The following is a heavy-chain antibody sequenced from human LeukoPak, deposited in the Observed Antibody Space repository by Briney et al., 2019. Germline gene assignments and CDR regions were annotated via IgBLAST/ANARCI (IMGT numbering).Heavy chain of an antibody. CDR3: ARHWSYYDSSGYPDAFDI. Sequence: PSETLSLTCAVYGGSFSGYYWSWIRQPPGKGLEWIGEINHSGSTNYNPSLKSRVTISVDTSKNQFSLKLSSVTAADTAVYYCARHWSYYDSSGYPDAFDIWGQGTMVTVSS. CDR2: INHSGST. D-gene: IGHD3-22*01. J-gene: IGHJ3*02. CDR1: GGSFSGYY. V-gene: IGHV4-34*01.